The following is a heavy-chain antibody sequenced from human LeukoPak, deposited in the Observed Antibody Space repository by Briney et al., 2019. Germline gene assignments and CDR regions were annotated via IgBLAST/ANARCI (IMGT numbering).Heavy chain of an antibody. CDR2: IYYSGST. D-gene: IGHD3/OR15-3a*01. CDR1: GGSISSYY. CDR3: ARGAPDLPDNWFDP. Sequence: SETLSLTCTVSGGSISSYYWSWIRQPPGKGLEWIGYIYYSGSTYYNPSLKSRVTISVDTSKNQFSLKLSSVTAADTAVYYCARGAPDLPDNWFDPWGQGTLATVSS. J-gene: IGHJ5*02. V-gene: IGHV4-59*08.